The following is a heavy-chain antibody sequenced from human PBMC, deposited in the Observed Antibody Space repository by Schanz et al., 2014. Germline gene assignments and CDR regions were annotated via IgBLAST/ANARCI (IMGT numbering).Heavy chain of an antibody. CDR1: GFTFISYD. CDR3: ARDAVALVPEYFMDV. D-gene: IGHD2-15*01. Sequence: VQLLESGGGLVQPGGSLRLSCVASGFTFISYDIHWVRQAPGKGLEWVAVISYDGSDKFHADSVKGRFTISRDNSMNTLHLQMDGLRVEDTAVYYCARDAVALVPEYFMDVWGKGTPVTVSS. V-gene: IGHV3-33*05. CDR2: ISYDGSDK. J-gene: IGHJ6*03.